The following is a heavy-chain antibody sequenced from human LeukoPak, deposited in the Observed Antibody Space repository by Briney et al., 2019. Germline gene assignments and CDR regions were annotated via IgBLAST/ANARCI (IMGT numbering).Heavy chain of an antibody. CDR3: ARGQFVENFDY. V-gene: IGHV1-2*02. CDR2: INPNSGGT. CDR1: GYTFTGYY. D-gene: IGHD3-3*01. J-gene: IGHJ4*02. Sequence: VASVTVSCKASGYTFTGYYMHWVRQATGQGVEWMGWINPNSGGTNYAQKFQGRVTMTRDTSISTAYMELSRLRSDDTAVYYCARGQFVENFDYWGQGTLVTVSS.